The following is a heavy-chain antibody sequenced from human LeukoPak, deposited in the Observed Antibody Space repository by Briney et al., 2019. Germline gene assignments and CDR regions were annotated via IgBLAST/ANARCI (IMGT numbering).Heavy chain of an antibody. J-gene: IGHJ4*02. Sequence: GGSLRLSCAASGFTFTNYWMSWVRQAPGKGLELVANIKQDRSEKYNVDSVKGRFTISRDNAKNSLYLQMNSLRAEDTAVYYCARLREIPVFGVVTKSTSYFGYWGQGTLVTVSS. CDR1: GFTFTNYW. CDR2: IKQDRSEK. D-gene: IGHD3-3*01. V-gene: IGHV3-7*01. CDR3: ARLREIPVFGVVTKSTSYFGY.